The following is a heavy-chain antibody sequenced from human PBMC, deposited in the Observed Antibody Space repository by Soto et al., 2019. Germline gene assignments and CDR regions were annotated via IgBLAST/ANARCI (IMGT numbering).Heavy chain of an antibody. V-gene: IGHV3-49*03. CDR2: IRSKAYGGTT. Sequence: GGSLRLSCTASGFTFGDYAMSWFRQAPGKGLEWVGFIRSKAYGGTTEYAASVKGRFTISRDDSKSIAYLQMNSLKTEDTAVYYCTRVSFSSTVTNLDYWGQGTLVTVSS. CDR3: TRVSFSSTVTNLDY. CDR1: GFTFGDYA. J-gene: IGHJ4*02. D-gene: IGHD4-4*01.